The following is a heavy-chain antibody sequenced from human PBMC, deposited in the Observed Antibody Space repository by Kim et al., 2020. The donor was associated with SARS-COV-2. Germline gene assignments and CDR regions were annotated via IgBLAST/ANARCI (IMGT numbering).Heavy chain of an antibody. CDR3: ARDRGEAATGRFDY. D-gene: IGHD6-25*01. CDR1: GYSVSSYG. Sequence: ASVKVSCKASGYSVSSYGFSWVRQAPGQGLEWMGWISAYNGFRNEAQKLQGRVTLTIDTSTNTAYIELRSLRSDDTAMYYCARDRGEAATGRFDYWGQGT. V-gene: IGHV1-18*01. CDR2: ISAYNGFR. J-gene: IGHJ4*02.